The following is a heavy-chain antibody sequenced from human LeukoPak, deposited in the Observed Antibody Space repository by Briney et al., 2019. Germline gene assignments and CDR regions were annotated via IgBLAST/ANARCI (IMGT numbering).Heavy chain of an antibody. CDR2: VSAYNGHT. J-gene: IGHJ4*02. Sequence: GASVKVSCKASGFTFTNHNICWVRQAPGQGLEWMGWVSAYNGHTNYAQKLQGRVTMTTDTSTSTAYMELRSLRSDDTAVYYCARDDRYSGYDYDYWGQGTLVTVSS. CDR3: ARDDRYSGYDYDY. D-gene: IGHD5-12*01. V-gene: IGHV1-18*01. CDR1: GFTFTNHN.